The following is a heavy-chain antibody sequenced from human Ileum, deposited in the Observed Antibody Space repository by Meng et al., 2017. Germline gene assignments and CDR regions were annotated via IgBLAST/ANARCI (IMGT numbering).Heavy chain of an antibody. V-gene: IGHV4-31*03. CDR3: ARANGDYGNWLDP. Sequence: QVQLQESGPGLVQPSQTLSLTCSVSGGSITGGGYYWTWIRQHPGKGLEYLGDMYDGGNTYYSPSLKSRVNILRDAPKNQFSLTLRSVTAADTAVYYCARANGDYGNWLDPWGQGTLVTVSS. CDR2: MYDGGNT. CDR1: GGSITGGGYY. J-gene: IGHJ5*02. D-gene: IGHD4-17*01.